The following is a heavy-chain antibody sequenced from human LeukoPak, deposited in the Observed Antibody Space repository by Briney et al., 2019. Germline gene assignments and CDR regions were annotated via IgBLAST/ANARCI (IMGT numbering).Heavy chain of an antibody. J-gene: IGHJ4*02. CDR3: ARGSYSGYDIDY. CDR2: IIPNSGGS. CDR1: GYTFTGYF. D-gene: IGHD5-12*01. V-gene: IGHV1-2*06. Sequence: GASVKASCKASGYTFTGYFMHWVRQAPGQGLEWMGRIIPNSGGSNFAQNFQGRVTMTRDTSISTTYMELSSLRSDDTAVYYCARGSYSGYDIDYWGQGTLVTVSS.